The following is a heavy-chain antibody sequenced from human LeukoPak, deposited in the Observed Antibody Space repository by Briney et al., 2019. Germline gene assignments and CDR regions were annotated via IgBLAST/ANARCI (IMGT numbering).Heavy chain of an antibody. CDR1: GGSTSSSHW. J-gene: IGHJ5*02. Sequence: SSETLSLTRAVSGGSTSSSHWWSWVRQPPGKGLEWIGETSHSGSANYKPSFKSRVTISIDKSKNQVSLKPTSVTAADTAIYYCARGPTGAGVKWLDPWGQGTLVTVSS. CDR2: TSHSGSA. D-gene: IGHD6-19*01. CDR3: ARGPTGAGVKWLDP. V-gene: IGHV4-4*02.